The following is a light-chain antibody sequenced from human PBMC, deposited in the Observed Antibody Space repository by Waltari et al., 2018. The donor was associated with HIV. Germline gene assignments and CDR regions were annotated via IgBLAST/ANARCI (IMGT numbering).Light chain of an antibody. CDR2: WGS. CDR3: QQYLNTPWT. CDR1: QNVLYSSNNKEY. V-gene: IGKV4-1*01. J-gene: IGKJ1*01. Sequence: DIVMPQSPDSLAVSLGERATITCKSSQNVLYSSNNKEYVGWEQQKPRQPPELLMYWGSTRASGVPERVSGSGSGTDFTLTISSLQAEDVAIYYCQQYLNTPWTFGQWSKVEVK.